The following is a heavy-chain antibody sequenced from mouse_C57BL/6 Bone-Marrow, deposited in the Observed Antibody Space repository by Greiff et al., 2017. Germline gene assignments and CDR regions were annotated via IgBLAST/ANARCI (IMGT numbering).Heavy chain of an antibody. Sequence: VHVKQSGAELVRPGASVKLSCTASGFNIKDDYMHWVKQRPEQGLEWIGWIDPENGDTEYASKFQGKATITVDTSSNTAYLQLSSLTSEDTAVYYGTRIANWGQGTLVTVSA. CDR1: GFNIKDDY. J-gene: IGHJ3*01. CDR2: IDPENGDT. V-gene: IGHV14-4*01. CDR3: TRIAN.